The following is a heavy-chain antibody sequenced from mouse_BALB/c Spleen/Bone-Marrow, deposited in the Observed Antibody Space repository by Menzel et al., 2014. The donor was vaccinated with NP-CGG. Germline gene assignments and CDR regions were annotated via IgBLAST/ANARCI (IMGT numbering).Heavy chain of an antibody. CDR1: GFTFRDYY. CDR3: VRDGDYRYAWFSY. Sequence: DVQLQESGGGLVQPGGSLKLSCAASGFTFRDYYMYWVRQTPEKRLEWVATISDGGTYTYYSDSVKGRFTISRDKAKNNLYLQMTNLMSEDTAMYRCVRDGDYRYAWFSYWGQGTLVTVSA. V-gene: IGHV5-4*02. D-gene: IGHD2-14*01. J-gene: IGHJ3*01. CDR2: ISDGGTYT.